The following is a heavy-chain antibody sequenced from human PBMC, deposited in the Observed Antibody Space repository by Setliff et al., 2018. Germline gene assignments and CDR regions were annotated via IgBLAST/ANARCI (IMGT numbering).Heavy chain of an antibody. V-gene: IGHV4-4*07. Sequence: SLTCSVSGGSISSYFWNWVRQPAGKGLEWIGRIYSHENTNYNPSLKSRVTMSIDTSKNQLSLKLSSVTAADTAVYYCARSMIQRNYYCGLDVWGQGTTVTVSS. CDR1: GGSISSYF. CDR3: ARSMIQRNYYCGLDV. D-gene: IGHD3-16*01. J-gene: IGHJ6*02. CDR2: IYSHENT.